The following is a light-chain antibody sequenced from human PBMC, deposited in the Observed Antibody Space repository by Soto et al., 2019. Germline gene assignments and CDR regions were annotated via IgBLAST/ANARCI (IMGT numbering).Light chain of an antibody. CDR2: RNN. CDR3: AAWDDSLSGPVV. CDR1: SSNIGSNY. Sequence: QSVLTQPPSASGTPGQRVTISCSGSSSNIGSNYVYWYQQLPGTAPKHLIYRNNQRPSGVPDRFSGSKSGTSASLAISGLRSEDEADYYCAAWDDSLSGPVVFGGGTKVTVL. V-gene: IGLV1-47*01. J-gene: IGLJ2*01.